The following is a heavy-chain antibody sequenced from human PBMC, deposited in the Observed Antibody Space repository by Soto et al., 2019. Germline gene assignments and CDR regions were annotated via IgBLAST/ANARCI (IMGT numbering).Heavy chain of an antibody. CDR3: ARPTYYYDSSGPPAY. CDR2: INQDGNNK. Sequence: GGSLRLSCAASGLTFSSFWMSWVRQAPGKGPEWVASINQDGNNKQYVDSVKGRFTISRDNAENSLYLQMNSLRAEDTAVYYCARPTYYYDSSGPPAYWGQGTLVTVSS. V-gene: IGHV3-7*01. CDR1: GLTFSSFW. D-gene: IGHD3-22*01. J-gene: IGHJ4*02.